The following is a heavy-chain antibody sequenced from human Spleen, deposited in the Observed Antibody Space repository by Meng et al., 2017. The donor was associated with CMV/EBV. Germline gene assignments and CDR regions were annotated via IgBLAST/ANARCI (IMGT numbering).Heavy chain of an antibody. D-gene: IGHD6-13*01. Sequence: GGSLRLSCAASGFTFSDSVIHWVRQASGKGLEWVGRIRSKTNTDATAYAESVKGRFSISRDDSENTAYLQMNILKTEDTAMYYCARGSPPPYYYYGMDVWGQGTTVTVSS. CDR1: GFTFSDSV. CDR2: IRSKTNTDAT. J-gene: IGHJ6*02. CDR3: ARGSPPPYYYYGMDV. V-gene: IGHV3-73*01.